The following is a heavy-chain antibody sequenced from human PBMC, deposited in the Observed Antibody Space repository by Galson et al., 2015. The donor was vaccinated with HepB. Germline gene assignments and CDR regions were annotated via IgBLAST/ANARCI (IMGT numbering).Heavy chain of an antibody. CDR1: GGSFSGYQ. J-gene: IGHJ5*02. CDR2: INYRGGT. D-gene: IGHD3-16*01. Sequence: ETLSLTCGVYGGSFSGYQWSWLRQPPGKAPEWIGEINYRGGTSYSPSLKSRVTISLDTSKNQFSLELTSVTAADTAVYFCARGLRGGLGGRLELWGQGALVTVSS. CDR3: ARGLRGGLGGRLEL. V-gene: IGHV4-34*01.